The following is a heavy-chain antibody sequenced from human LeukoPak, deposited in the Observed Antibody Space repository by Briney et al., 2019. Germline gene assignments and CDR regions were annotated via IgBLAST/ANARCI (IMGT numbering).Heavy chain of an antibody. Sequence: GSLRLSCAASEFTFTSYELNWVRQAPGKGLEWIGYIYYSGSSYHNPSIKSRVTISVDTSKNQFSLRLSSVTAADTAVYYCARDRRDGYNYHAFDIWGQGTMVTVSS. J-gene: IGHJ3*02. D-gene: IGHD5-24*01. CDR1: EFTFTSYE. CDR2: IYYSGSS. CDR3: ARDRRDGYNYHAFDI. V-gene: IGHV4-59*12.